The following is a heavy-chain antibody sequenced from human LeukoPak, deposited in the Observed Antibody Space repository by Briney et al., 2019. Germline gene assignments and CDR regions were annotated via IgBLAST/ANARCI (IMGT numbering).Heavy chain of an antibody. CDR2: IYYSGST. D-gene: IGHD3-10*01. CDR1: GGSISSYY. CDR3: ARASYGSGSYDMID. J-gene: IGHJ3*01. Sequence: SETLSLTCTVSGGSISSYYWSWIRQPPGKGLEWIGYIYYSGSTNYNPSLKSRVTISVDTSKNQFSLKLSSVTAADTAVYYCARASYGSGSYDMIDWGQGTMVTVSS. V-gene: IGHV4-59*01.